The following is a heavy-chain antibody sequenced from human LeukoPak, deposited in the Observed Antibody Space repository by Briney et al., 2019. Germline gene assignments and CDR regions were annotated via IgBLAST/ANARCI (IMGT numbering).Heavy chain of an antibody. CDR2: IYYSGST. V-gene: IGHV4-59*11. CDR1: GGSISSHY. Sequence: SETLSLTCTVSGGSISSHYWSWIRQPPGKGLEWIGYIYYSGSTNYNPSLKSRVTISVDTSKNQFSLKLSSVTAADTAVYYCATQPGKAAFFDYWGQGTLVTVSS. D-gene: IGHD2-15*01. J-gene: IGHJ4*02. CDR3: ATQPGKAAFFDY.